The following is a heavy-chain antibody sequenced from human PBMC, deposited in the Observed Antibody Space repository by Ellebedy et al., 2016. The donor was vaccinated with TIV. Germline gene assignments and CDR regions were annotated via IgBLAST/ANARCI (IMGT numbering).Heavy chain of an antibody. J-gene: IGHJ2*01. CDR1: RFTFSSYD. CDR2: IGSAGDT. Sequence: GESLKISCGASRFTFSSYDMHAVRQDTGKGLEWVSAIGSAGDTYYPGSVNGRFTISRENAKNSLYLQMNSLRAGDTAVYYCARATNALDLWGRGTLVTVSS. V-gene: IGHV3-13*01. CDR3: ARATNALDL.